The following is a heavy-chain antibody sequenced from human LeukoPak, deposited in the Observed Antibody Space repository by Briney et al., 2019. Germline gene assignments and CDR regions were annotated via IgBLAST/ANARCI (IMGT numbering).Heavy chain of an antibody. CDR1: GFTFSSYS. CDR2: ISSSSSSYI. CDR3: AREGRGWDIVVVPAAIGYYYYYMDV. Sequence: GGSLRLSCAASGFTFSSYSMNWVRQAPGKGLEWVSSISSSSSSYIYYADSVKGRFTISRDNAKTSLYLQMNSLRAEDTAVYYCAREGRGWDIVVVPAAIGYYYYYMDVWGKGTTVTVSS. D-gene: IGHD2-2*02. V-gene: IGHV3-21*01. J-gene: IGHJ6*03.